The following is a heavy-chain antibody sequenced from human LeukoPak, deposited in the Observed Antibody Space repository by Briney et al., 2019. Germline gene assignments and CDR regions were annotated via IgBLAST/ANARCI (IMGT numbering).Heavy chain of an antibody. Sequence: GGSLRLSCVASGFTFSSYAMHWVRQAPGKGLEWVAVISYDGSNKYYADSVKGRFTISRDNSKNTLYLQMNSLRAEDTAVYYCARDRRRDFDYWGQGTLVTVSS. CDR1: GFTFSSYA. CDR2: ISYDGSNK. J-gene: IGHJ4*02. CDR3: ARDRRRDFDY. V-gene: IGHV3-30-3*01.